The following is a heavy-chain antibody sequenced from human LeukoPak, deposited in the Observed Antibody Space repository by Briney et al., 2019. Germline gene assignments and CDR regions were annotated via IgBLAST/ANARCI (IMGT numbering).Heavy chain of an antibody. D-gene: IGHD5-18*01. V-gene: IGHV4-4*02. CDR3: ASRGYSYGLDY. CDR2: IYHDGST. J-gene: IGHJ4*02. Sequence: PSETLSLTCAVSGGSISSNNWWIWVRQSPEKGLEWIGEIYHDGSTNYNPSLKSRVTISMDKSKNQLSLKLNFVTAADTAVYYCASRGYSYGLDYWGQGTLVTVSS. CDR1: GGSISSNNW.